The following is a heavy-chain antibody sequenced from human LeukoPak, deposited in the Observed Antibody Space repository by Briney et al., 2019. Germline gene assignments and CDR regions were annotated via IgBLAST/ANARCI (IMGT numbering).Heavy chain of an antibody. CDR2: IYHSGST. D-gene: IGHD2-8*01. Sequence: SETLSLTCAVSGGSISSSNWWSWIRQPPGKGLEWIGEIYHSGSTNYNPSLKSRVTISVDTSKNQFSLKLSSVTAADTAVYYCARGHCTNGVCYAHFDYWGQGTLVTVSS. J-gene: IGHJ4*02. V-gene: IGHV4-4*02. CDR3: ARGHCTNGVCYAHFDY. CDR1: GGSISSSNW.